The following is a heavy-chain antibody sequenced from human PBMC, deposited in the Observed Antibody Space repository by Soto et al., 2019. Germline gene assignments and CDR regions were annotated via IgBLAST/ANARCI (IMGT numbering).Heavy chain of an antibody. CDR3: ARGGIVGATSLPAFDY. Sequence: SETLSLTCTVSGGSISSGDYYWSWIRQPPGKGLEWIGDIYYSGSTYYNPSLKSGVTISVDTSKNQFSLKLSAVTAADTAVYYCARGGIVGATSLPAFDYWGQGTLVTVSS. CDR1: GGSISSGDYY. J-gene: IGHJ4*02. D-gene: IGHD1-26*01. CDR2: IYYSGST. V-gene: IGHV4-30-4*01.